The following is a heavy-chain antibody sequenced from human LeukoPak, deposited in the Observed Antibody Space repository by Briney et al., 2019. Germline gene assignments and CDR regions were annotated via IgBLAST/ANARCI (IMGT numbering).Heavy chain of an antibody. CDR1: GFTFDNYG. Sequence: GGSLRLSCAASGFTFDNYGMHWVRQAPGKGLEWVAIISYDGSDKYYADSVKGRFTISRDNSKNSLYLQMNSLRAEDTAVYYCARDLTYYDILTGYYPSYSFDYWGQGTLVTVSS. J-gene: IGHJ4*02. CDR2: ISYDGSDK. D-gene: IGHD3-9*01. CDR3: ARDLTYYDILTGYYPSYSFDY. V-gene: IGHV3-30*03.